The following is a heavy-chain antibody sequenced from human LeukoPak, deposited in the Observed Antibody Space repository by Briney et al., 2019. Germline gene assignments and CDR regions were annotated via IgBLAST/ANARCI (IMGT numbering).Heavy chain of an antibody. Sequence: PSETLSLTCTVSGGSISAYYWSWIRQPPGKGLEWIGYIYYSGSTNYNPSLKSRVTISVDTSKIQFSLKLRSVTAADTAVYYCARTRYCVSTSCYSDYWGQGTLVTVSS. CDR2: IYYSGST. CDR1: GGSISAYY. J-gene: IGHJ4*02. CDR3: ARTRYCVSTSCYSDY. V-gene: IGHV4-59*01. D-gene: IGHD2-2*01.